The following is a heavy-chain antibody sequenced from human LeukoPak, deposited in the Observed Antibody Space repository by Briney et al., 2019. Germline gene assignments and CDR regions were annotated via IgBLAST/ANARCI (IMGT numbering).Heavy chain of an antibody. J-gene: IGHJ4*02. CDR1: GGSISSYY. V-gene: IGHV4-4*07. CDR2: IYTSGSS. D-gene: IGHD5-18*01. CDR3: ARRYSYGQGYYFDY. Sequence: KPSETLSLTCTVSGGSISSYYWSWIRQPAGKGVEWIGRIYTSGSSNSNPSLKSRVTMSADTSKNQFSLKLSSVTAADTAVYYCARRYSYGQGYYFDYWGQGTLATVSS.